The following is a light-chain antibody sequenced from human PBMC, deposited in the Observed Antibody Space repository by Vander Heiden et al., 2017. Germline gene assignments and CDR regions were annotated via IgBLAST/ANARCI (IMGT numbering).Light chain of an antibody. CDR2: AAS. J-gene: IGKJ1*01. V-gene: IGKV1-39*01. CDR3: QQSYSTWT. Sequence: DIQMTQSPSSLSASVGDRVTITCRASQSISSYLNWYQQKPGKAPKLLIYAASSWQSGVPSRFSGSGSGTDFTLTSSRLQPEDFATYYWQQSYSTWTFGQGTKVEIK. CDR1: QSISSY.